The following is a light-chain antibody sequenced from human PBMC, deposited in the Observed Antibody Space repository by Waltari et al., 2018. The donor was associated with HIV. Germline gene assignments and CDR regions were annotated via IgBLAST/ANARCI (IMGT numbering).Light chain of an antibody. CDR3: QQSFSSPLS. J-gene: IGKJ3*01. Sequence: DIQMTQSPSSLSASVGDRVTIDCRASQRISFSLNWYQQKPGKVPKLLISAASTLQSGVPSRFSGSGSGTDFTLTIDSLQPDDFATYYCQQSFSSPLSFGPGTNVDIK. CDR2: AAS. V-gene: IGKV1-39*01. CDR1: QRISFS.